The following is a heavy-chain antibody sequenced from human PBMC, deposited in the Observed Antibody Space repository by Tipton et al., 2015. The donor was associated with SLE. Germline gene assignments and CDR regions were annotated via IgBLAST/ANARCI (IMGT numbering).Heavy chain of an antibody. D-gene: IGHD1-26*01. CDR1: EFSFSTYT. V-gene: IGHV3-21*01. Sequence: SLRLSCTASEFSFSTYTMNWVRQAPGMGLEWLSSIDSNGNHIYYADSVKGRFTISRDNAKNSLYLQMNSLRAEDTAVYYCAREIPSTWEPLDYWGQGTLVTVSS. CDR2: IDSNGNHI. CDR3: AREIPSTWEPLDY. J-gene: IGHJ4*02.